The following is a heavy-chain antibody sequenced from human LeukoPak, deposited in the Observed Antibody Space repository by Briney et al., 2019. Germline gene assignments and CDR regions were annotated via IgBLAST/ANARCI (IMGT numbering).Heavy chain of an antibody. CDR3: AKEGIAAAADY. CDR1: GFTFSGYG. Sequence: PGGSLRLSCAAPGFTFSGYGMHWVRQAPGKGLEWVAFIRYDGSSKYYADSVKGRFTISRDNSKNTLYLQMNSLRPEDTAVYYCAKEGIAAAADYWGQGTLVTVSS. V-gene: IGHV3-30*02. J-gene: IGHJ4*02. CDR2: IRYDGSSK. D-gene: IGHD6-13*01.